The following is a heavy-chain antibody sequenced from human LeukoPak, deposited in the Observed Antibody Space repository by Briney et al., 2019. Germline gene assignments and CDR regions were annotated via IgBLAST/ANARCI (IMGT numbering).Heavy chain of an antibody. CDR2: IIPIFGTA. Sequence: RRASVKVSCKASGGTFSSYAISWVRQAPGQGLEWMGGIIPIFGTANYAQKFQGRVTITADKSTSTAYMELSSLRSEDTAVYYCARSLVPPDWFDPWGQGTLVTVSS. J-gene: IGHJ5*02. D-gene: IGHD2-8*02. V-gene: IGHV1-69*06. CDR1: GGTFSSYA. CDR3: ARSLVPPDWFDP.